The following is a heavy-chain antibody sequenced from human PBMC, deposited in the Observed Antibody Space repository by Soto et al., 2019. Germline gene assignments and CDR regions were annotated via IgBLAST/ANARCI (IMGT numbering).Heavy chain of an antibody. V-gene: IGHV3-23*01. CDR3: AQTTPSIHWFDP. J-gene: IGHJ5*02. Sequence: GGSLRLSCAASGFTFSSYAMSWVRQAPGRGLEWVSAISAGGGNTYYRDSVKGRFTISRDNSKNTLYLQMNSLRAEDTAVYFCAQTTPSIHWFDPWGQGTLVTVSS. D-gene: IGHD1-1*01. CDR1: GFTFSSYA. CDR2: ISAGGGNT.